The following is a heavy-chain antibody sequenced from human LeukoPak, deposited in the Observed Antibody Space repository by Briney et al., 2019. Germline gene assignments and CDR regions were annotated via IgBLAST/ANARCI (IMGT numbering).Heavy chain of an antibody. CDR2: FDPEDGET. CDR1: GYTLTELS. J-gene: IGHJ6*02. V-gene: IGHV1-24*01. CDR3: ATERLDIVVVPAAIEPSLSYGMDV. D-gene: IGHD2-2*02. Sequence: ASVKVSCKVSGYTLTELSMHWVRQAPGKGLEWMGGFDPEDGETIYAQKFQGRVTMTEDTSTDTAYMELSSLRSEDTAVYYCATERLDIVVVPAAIEPSLSYGMDVWGQGTTVTVSS.